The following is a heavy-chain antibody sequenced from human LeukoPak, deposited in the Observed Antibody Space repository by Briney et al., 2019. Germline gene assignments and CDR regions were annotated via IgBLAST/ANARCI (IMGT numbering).Heavy chain of an antibody. CDR2: IYYSGST. CDR1: GGSISSSGYY. Sequence: SETLSLTCTVSGGSISSSGYYWGWIRQPPGKGLEWIGSIYYSGSTYYNPSLKSRVTISVDTSKNQFSLKLSSVTAADTAVYYCARVGVVIDYWGQGTLVTVSS. J-gene: IGHJ4*02. V-gene: IGHV4-39*07. D-gene: IGHD3-3*01. CDR3: ARVGVVIDY.